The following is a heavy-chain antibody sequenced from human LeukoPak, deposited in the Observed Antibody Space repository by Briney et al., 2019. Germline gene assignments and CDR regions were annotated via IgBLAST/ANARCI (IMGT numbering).Heavy chain of an antibody. D-gene: IGHD5-24*01. CDR1: GGSISSSYYY. CDR3: ARATNVRGPRDMDV. J-gene: IGHJ6*03. V-gene: IGHV4-39*07. Sequence: NPSETLSLTCTVSGGSISSSYYYWGWIRQPPGKGLEWIGSISYSGSTYYNPSLKSRVTISVDTSKNQFSLKLSSVTAADTAVYYCARATNVRGPRDMDVWGKGTTVTVSS. CDR2: ISYSGST.